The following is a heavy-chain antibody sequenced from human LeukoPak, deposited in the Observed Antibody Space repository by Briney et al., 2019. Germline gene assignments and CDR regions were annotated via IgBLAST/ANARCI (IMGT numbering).Heavy chain of an antibody. V-gene: IGHV1-2*02. CDR1: GYTSTGYY. J-gene: IGHJ6*02. D-gene: IGHD3-3*01. CDR3: ARDFWSGGCMDV. CDR2: INPNSGGT. Sequence: ASVKVSCKASGYTSTGYYMHWVRQAPGQGLEWMGWINPNSGGTNYAQKFQGRVTMTRDTSISTAYMELSRLRSDDTAVYYCARDFWSGGCMDVWGQGTTVTVSS.